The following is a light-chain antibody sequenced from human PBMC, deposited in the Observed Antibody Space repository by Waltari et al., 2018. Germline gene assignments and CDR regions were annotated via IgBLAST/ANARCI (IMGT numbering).Light chain of an antibody. CDR1: SGSVSTSYY. CDR3: VLYMGGGISV. CDR2: STG. J-gene: IGLJ3*02. Sequence: QTVVTQEPSFSVSPGGTVTLTCGLSSGSVSTSYYPSWYQQTPGQAPRTLIYSTGSRSSGVPDRFSGSIVGNKAALTITGAQADDESDYYCVLYMGGGISVFGGGTKLTVL. V-gene: IGLV8-61*01.